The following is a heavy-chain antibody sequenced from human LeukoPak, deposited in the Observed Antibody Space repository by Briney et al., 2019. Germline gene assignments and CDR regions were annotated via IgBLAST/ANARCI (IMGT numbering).Heavy chain of an antibody. V-gene: IGHV3-66*01. CDR2: IYSGGST. CDR1: GFTVSSNY. Sequence: GGSLRLSCAASGFTVSSNYMSWVRQAPGKGLEWVSVIYSGGSTYYADSVKGRFTISRDDSKNTLYLQMNSLRAEDTAVYYCARGFGYSNNYYFDYWGQGTLVTVSS. CDR3: ARGFGYSNNYYFDY. D-gene: IGHD6-13*01. J-gene: IGHJ4*02.